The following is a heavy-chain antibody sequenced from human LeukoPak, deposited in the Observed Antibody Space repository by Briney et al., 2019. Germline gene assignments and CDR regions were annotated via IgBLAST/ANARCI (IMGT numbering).Heavy chain of an antibody. CDR1: GITFSTYT. CDR2: ISGSTAYI. V-gene: IGHV3-21*01. Sequence: SGGSLRLSCAASGITFSTYTMSWVRQAPGKGLEWVSTISGSTAYINYADSVKGRFTISRDNAKNSLYLQMNSLRAEDTAVYYCARVRSDYGDYGSLDYWGQGTLVTVSS. CDR3: ARVRSDYGDYGSLDY. D-gene: IGHD4-17*01. J-gene: IGHJ4*02.